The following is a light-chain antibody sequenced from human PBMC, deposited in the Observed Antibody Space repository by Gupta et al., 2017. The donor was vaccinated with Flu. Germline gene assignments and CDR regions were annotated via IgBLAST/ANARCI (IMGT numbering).Light chain of an antibody. CDR3: SSYTTTRSWV. CDR2: AVS. J-gene: IGLJ3*02. Sequence: WYQHHPGKATKLILSAVSIRPSGISDRFSGSKSGHTASLIISGLRAEGEADYYCSSYTTTRSWVFGGGTRLPVL. V-gene: IGLV2-14*01.